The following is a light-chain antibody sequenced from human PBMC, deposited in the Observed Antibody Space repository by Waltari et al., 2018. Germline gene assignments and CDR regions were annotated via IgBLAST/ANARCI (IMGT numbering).Light chain of an antibody. CDR3: QQYYDWRRVT. CDR2: GAS. Sequence: EIVMTQSPATLSVSPGERATLPCRASQGVSGNLAWYQQKPGQAPRLLIYGASTRATGIPARFSGSASGTEFTLTISSLQSEDSAVYYCQQYYDWRRVTFGQGTRLEIK. V-gene: IGKV3D-15*01. CDR1: QGVSGN. J-gene: IGKJ5*01.